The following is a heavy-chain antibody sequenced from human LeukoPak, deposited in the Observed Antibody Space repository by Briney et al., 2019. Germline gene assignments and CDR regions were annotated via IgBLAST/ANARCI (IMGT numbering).Heavy chain of an antibody. Sequence: SETLSLTCTVSGGSISSYYWSWIRQPPGKGLEWIGYIYYSGSTNYNPSLKSRVTISVDTSKNQFSLKLSSVTAADTAVYYCARGRRNPIQLLKIHYYYMDVWGKGTTVTVSS. CDR3: ARGRRNPIQLLKIHYYYMDV. CDR1: GGSISSYY. V-gene: IGHV4-59*01. D-gene: IGHD5-18*01. CDR2: IYYSGST. J-gene: IGHJ6*03.